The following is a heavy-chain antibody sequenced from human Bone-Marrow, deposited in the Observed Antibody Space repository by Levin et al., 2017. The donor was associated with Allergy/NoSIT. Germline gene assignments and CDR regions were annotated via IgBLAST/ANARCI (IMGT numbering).Heavy chain of an antibody. CDR1: GGTFSSYY. J-gene: IGHJ5*01. Sequence: SCAVYGGTFSSYYWTWIRQAPGKGLEWIGAIDYYGRAKYSPSLKSRVTISVDTSKNQFSLKLNAVTAADTAVYYCASPGYCSSTTCSNWFESWGQGTLVTVSS. CDR3: ASPGYCSSTTCSNWFES. D-gene: IGHD2-2*01. CDR2: IDYYGRA. V-gene: IGHV4-34*01.